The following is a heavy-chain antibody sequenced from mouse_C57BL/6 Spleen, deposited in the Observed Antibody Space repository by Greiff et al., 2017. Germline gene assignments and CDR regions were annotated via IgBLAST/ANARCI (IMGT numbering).Heavy chain of an antibody. V-gene: IGHV5-4*01. D-gene: IGHD2-5*01. Sequence: EVKVVESGGGLVKPGGSLKLSCAASGFTFSSYAMSWVRQTPEKRLEWVATISDGGSYTYYPDNVKGRFTISRDNAKNNLYLQMSHLKSEDTAMYYCARERSNYVWFAYWGQGTLVTVSA. CDR2: ISDGGSYT. CDR1: GFTFSSYA. J-gene: IGHJ3*01. CDR3: ARERSNYVWFAY.